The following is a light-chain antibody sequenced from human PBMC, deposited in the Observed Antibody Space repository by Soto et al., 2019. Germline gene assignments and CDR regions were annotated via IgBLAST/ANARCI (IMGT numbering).Light chain of an antibody. Sequence: QSVLTQPPSASGAPGQSVTISCTGTSSDIGDYDYVSWYQHLPGKAPKLMIYEVARRPSGVPDRFSGSKSGNTASLTVSGLQDEDEADYYCSSDGGHSNLVFGGGTKLTVL. CDR2: EVA. V-gene: IGLV2-8*01. CDR3: SSDGGHSNLV. J-gene: IGLJ3*02. CDR1: SSDIGDYDY.